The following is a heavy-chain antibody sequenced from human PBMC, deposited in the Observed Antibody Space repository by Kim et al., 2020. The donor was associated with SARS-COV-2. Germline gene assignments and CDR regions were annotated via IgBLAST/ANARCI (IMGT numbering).Heavy chain of an antibody. CDR3: ARHNRDGQQQQVVRTLDL. CDR1: GYTFTKNW. Sequence: GESLKISCQGSGYTFTKNWVGWVRQMPGKGLEWMGIINPADSDTRYSPSFQGQVTISADKSVSTAYLQWSSLKASDTAIYFCARHNRDGQQQQVVRTLDLWGQGTLVTVST. CDR2: INPADSDT. D-gene: IGHD6-13*01. V-gene: IGHV5-51*01. J-gene: IGHJ5*02.